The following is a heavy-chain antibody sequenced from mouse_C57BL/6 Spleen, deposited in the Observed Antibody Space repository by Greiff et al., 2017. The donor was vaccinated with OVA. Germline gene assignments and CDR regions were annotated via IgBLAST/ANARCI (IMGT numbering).Heavy chain of an antibody. CDR2: IYPGSGST. D-gene: IGHD2-4*01. CDR3: VYDYDGY. Sequence: QVQLQQSGAELMKPGASVKLSCKATGYTFTGYWIEWVKQRPGHGLEWIGDIYPGSGSTNYNEKFKSKATLTVDTSSSTAYMQLSSLTSEDSAVYYCVYDYDGYWGQGTTLTVSS. CDR1: GYTFTGYW. V-gene: IGHV1-9*01. J-gene: IGHJ2*01.